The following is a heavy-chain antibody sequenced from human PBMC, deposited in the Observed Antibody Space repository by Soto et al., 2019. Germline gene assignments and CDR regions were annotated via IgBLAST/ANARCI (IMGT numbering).Heavy chain of an antibody. CDR3: ARDFRNPYSYYGMDV. Sequence: GGSLRLSCAASGFTFSSYAMHWVRQAPGKGLEWVAVISYDGSNKYYADSVKGRFTISRDNSKNTLYLQMNSLRAEDTAVYYCARDFRNPYSYYGMDVWGQGTTVTVS. CDR2: ISYDGSNK. J-gene: IGHJ6*02. D-gene: IGHD1-1*01. V-gene: IGHV3-30-3*01. CDR1: GFTFSSYA.